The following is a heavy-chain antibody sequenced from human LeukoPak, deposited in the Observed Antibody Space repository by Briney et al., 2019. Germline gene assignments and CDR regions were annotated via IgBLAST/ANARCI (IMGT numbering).Heavy chain of an antibody. CDR2: ISGSGANT. Sequence: GGSLRLSCAASGFTFSTYGMSWLRQVPGKGLEWVSAISGSGANTYYADSVKGRFTISRDNSKNTLYLQMNSLRAEDTAVYYCAKLGAVAAVVDHWGQGTLVTVSS. J-gene: IGHJ4*02. V-gene: IGHV3-23*01. CDR3: AKLGAVAAVVDH. CDR1: GFTFSTYG. D-gene: IGHD6-19*01.